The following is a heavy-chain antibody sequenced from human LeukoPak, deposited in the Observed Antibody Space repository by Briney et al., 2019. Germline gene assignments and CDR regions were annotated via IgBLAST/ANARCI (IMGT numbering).Heavy chain of an antibody. CDR1: GFSVSSYW. V-gene: IGHV3-74*01. CDR2: INSDGSST. J-gene: IGHJ4*02. CDR3: AGDGGAYSLFDY. D-gene: IGHD2-21*01. Sequence: GGSLRLSCAASGFSVSSYWMHWVRQAPGKGLVWVSRINSDGSSTSYADSVKGRFTISRDNAKNTLYLQMNSLRAEDTAVYYCAGDGGAYSLFDYRGQGTLVTVSS.